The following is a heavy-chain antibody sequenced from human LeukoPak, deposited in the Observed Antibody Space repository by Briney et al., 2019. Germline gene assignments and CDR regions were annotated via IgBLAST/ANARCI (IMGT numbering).Heavy chain of an antibody. D-gene: IGHD6-13*01. V-gene: IGHV4-61*02. CDR1: GGSISSGSYY. CDR2: IYTSGST. Sequence: SETLSLTCTVSGGSISSGSYYWSWIRQPAGKGLEWLGRIYTSGSTNYNPSLKSRVTISVDTSKHQFSLKLSSVTAADTAVYYCASFIAAIVPGYFDYWGQGTLVTVSS. J-gene: IGHJ4*02. CDR3: ASFIAAIVPGYFDY.